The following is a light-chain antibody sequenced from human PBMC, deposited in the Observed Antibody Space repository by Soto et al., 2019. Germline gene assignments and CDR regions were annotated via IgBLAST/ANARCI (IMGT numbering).Light chain of an antibody. CDR2: GTS. J-gene: IGKJ1*01. CDR3: QRYVPSPETWT. CDR1: QSVSNSY. Sequence: EIVLTQSPGTLSLSPGERATLSCRASQSVSNSYLAWYQQKRGQAPRLLLYGTSSRATGIPDRFSGSGSGTDFTLTISRLEPEDFAVYFCQRYVPSPETWTFGQGTKVEIK. V-gene: IGKV3-20*01.